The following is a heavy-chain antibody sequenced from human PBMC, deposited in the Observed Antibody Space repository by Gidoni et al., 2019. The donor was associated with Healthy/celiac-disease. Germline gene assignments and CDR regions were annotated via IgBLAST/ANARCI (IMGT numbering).Heavy chain of an antibody. V-gene: IGHV3-30-3*01. Sequence: QVQLVESGGGVVQPGRSLRLSCAASGFTFSSYAMHWVRQAPGKGLEWVAVISYDGSNKYYADSVKGRFTISRDNSKNTLYLQMNSLRAEDTAVYYCARGTHYYGSGSYPFDPWGQGTLVTVSS. CDR2: ISYDGSNK. CDR1: GFTFSSYA. CDR3: ARGTHYYGSGSYPFDP. D-gene: IGHD3-10*01. J-gene: IGHJ5*02.